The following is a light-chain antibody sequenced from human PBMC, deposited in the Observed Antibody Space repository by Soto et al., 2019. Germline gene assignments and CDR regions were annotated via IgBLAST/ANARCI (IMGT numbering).Light chain of an antibody. CDR2: AAS. CDR3: QQTYSMPIT. V-gene: IGKV1-39*01. J-gene: IGKJ5*01. CDR1: KSSDNY. Sequence: IRLTQYLSSLSPSVXDPVNIQRRASKSSDNYLHWCLQEPGNAPKLLLYAASSLQSGVPSRFSGSGSGTDFTLTITSLQPEDFATYYCQQTYSMPITFGQGSRLEIK.